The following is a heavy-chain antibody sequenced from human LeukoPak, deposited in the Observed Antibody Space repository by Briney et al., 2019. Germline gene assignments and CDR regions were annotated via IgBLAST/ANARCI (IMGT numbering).Heavy chain of an antibody. CDR3: ARDGLALDY. J-gene: IGHJ4*02. D-gene: IGHD6-19*01. CDR2: ISYDGSNK. V-gene: IGHV3-30*04. Sequence: GRSLSLSCAASGFTFSSYAMHWVRQAPGKGLEWVAVISYDGSNKYYADSVKGRFTISRDNSKNTLYLQMNSLRAEDTAAYYCARDGLALDYWGQGTLVTVSS. CDR1: GFTFSSYA.